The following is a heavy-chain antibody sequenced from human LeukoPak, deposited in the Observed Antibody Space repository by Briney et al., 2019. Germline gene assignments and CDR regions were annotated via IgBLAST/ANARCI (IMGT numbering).Heavy chain of an antibody. D-gene: IGHD6-19*01. CDR2: INWNGGST. Sequence: PGGTLRLSCAASGFTFSSYGMSWVRQAPGKGLEWVSGINWNGGSTGYADSVKGRFTISRDNSKNTVFLQMNSLRAEDTAVYYCAKDRGAVAGVMDVWGKGTTVTVSS. CDR3: AKDRGAVAGVMDV. J-gene: IGHJ6*03. CDR1: GFTFSSYG. V-gene: IGHV3-20*04.